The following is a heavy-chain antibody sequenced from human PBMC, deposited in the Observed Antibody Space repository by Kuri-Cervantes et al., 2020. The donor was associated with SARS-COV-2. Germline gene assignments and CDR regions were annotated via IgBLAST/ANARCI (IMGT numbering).Heavy chain of an antibody. Sequence: ASVKVSCKASGYTFIGYYMHWVRQAPGQGLEWMGWINPKSGASSYAQKFQGRVTMTRATSINTVYMELSTLRPDDTAVYFCVEDVVSTFCAWGNCYISSYMDVWGRGTTVTVSS. CDR3: VEDVVSTFCAWGNCYISSYMDV. J-gene: IGHJ6*03. CDR1: GYTFIGYY. V-gene: IGHV1-2*02. D-gene: IGHD2-2*02. CDR2: INPKSGAS.